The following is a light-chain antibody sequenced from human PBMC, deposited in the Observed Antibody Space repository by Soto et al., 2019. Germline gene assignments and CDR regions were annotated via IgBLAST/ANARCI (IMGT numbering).Light chain of an antibody. V-gene: IGKV3-11*01. CDR3: QQRDTWPPFT. Sequence: EIVLTQSPATLSLSPGERATLSCRASQTVRNHLAWYQQKPGQAPRLLIFDASNRASGIPARFSGSGSGTDFTLTISSLEPEDFAVYYCQQRDTWPPFTVGPGTKVDFK. CDR2: DAS. J-gene: IGKJ3*01. CDR1: QTVRNH.